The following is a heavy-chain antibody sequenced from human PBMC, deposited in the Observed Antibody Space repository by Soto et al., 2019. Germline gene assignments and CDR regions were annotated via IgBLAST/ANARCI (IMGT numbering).Heavy chain of an antibody. CDR2: IYYSGST. CDR1: GGSISSYY. D-gene: IGHD3-10*01. J-gene: IGHJ4*02. CDR3: ARASTVRGVIPYYFDY. V-gene: IGHV4-59*01. Sequence: SETLSLTCTVSGGSISSYYWSWIRQPPGKGLEWIGYIYYSGSTNYNPSLKSRVTISVDTSKNQFSLKPSSVTAADTAVYYCARASTVRGVIPYYFDYWGQGTLVTVSS.